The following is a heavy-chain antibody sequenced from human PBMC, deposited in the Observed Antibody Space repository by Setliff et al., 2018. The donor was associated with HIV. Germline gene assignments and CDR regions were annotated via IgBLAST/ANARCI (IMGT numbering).Heavy chain of an antibody. CDR1: GDSFSTYS. V-gene: IGHV1-69*06. J-gene: IGHJ4*02. D-gene: IGHD1-1*01. CDR2: TIPYFRTI. CDR3: VRDKTGDLWYFDS. Sequence: VASVKVSCKASGDSFSTYSMNWVRQAPGQGLEWMGGTIPYFRTINYAQKFQGRITITADISTRTVYMELRSLRSDDTAVYYCVRDKTGDLWYFDSWGQGTLVTVSS.